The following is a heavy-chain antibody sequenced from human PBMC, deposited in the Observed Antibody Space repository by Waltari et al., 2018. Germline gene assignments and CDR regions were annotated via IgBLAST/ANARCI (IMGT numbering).Heavy chain of an antibody. CDR2: IKGDGSNI. CDR3: ARSNNFAFDD. CDR1: GFTFSKYW. J-gene: IGHJ4*02. D-gene: IGHD1-20*01. Sequence: EVQLVESGGYLVQPGGSLRLSCAASGFTFSKYWIHWVRQTPGKGLEWVSHIKGDGSNIKYADSVKGRFTVSSDNAKNTVYLQISSLRAEDTAVYYCARSNNFAFDDWGQGTLVTVSS. V-gene: IGHV3-74*01.